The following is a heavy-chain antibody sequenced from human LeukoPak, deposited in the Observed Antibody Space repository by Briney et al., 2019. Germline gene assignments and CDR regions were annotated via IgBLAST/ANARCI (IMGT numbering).Heavy chain of an antibody. CDR3: ATNRDGYNY. J-gene: IGHJ4*02. D-gene: IGHD5-24*01. CDR1: GFTFSNYA. Sequence: GGSLRLSXAASGFTFSNYAMTWVRQAPGKGLEWVSSISGIGSNIYYADSVKGRFTISRDNSKNTLHLQMNSLRAEDTAIYYCATNRDGYNYWGQGTLVTVSS. V-gene: IGHV3-23*01. CDR2: ISGIGSNI.